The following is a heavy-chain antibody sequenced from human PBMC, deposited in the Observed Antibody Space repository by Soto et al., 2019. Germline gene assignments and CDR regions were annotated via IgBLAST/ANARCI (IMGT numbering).Heavy chain of an antibody. CDR1: GYTFTSYG. CDR2: ISAYNGNT. Sequence: QVQLVQSGAEVKKPGASVKVSCKASGYTFTSYGISWVRQAPGQGLEWMGWISAYNGNTNYAQKLQGRVTMTTDTSTSTAYTELRSLRSDDTAVYYCARDVRAVYSSSSLFDYWGQGTLVTVSS. D-gene: IGHD6-6*01. CDR3: ARDVRAVYSSSSLFDY. V-gene: IGHV1-18*01. J-gene: IGHJ4*02.